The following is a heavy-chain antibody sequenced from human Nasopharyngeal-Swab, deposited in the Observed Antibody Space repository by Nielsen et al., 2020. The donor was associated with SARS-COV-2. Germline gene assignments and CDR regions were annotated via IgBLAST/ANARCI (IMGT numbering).Heavy chain of an antibody. Sequence: SEPLSLTCAVSGCSLYSLHWWSWVRQPPGKRLESIREIYHSGDTYYNPSLKSRVTISLDTSRNQISLRLSSVTTADTAVYYCVRDYDGGGGTHGIWGQGTLVTVSS. CDR2: IYHSGDT. D-gene: IGHD3-22*01. CDR3: VRDYDGGGGTHGI. CDR1: GCSLYSLHW. V-gene: IGHV4-4*02. J-gene: IGHJ4*02.